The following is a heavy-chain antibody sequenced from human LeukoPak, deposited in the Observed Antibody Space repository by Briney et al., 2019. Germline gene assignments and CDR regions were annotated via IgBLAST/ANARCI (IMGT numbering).Heavy chain of an antibody. Sequence: SETLSLTCTVSGGSISSYYWSWIRQPPGKGLEWIGYIYYSGSTNYNPSLKSRVTISVDTSKNQLSLKLSSVTAADTAVYYCARDSSGYYPYNWFDPWGQGTLVTVSS. V-gene: IGHV4-59*01. CDR3: ARDSSGYYPYNWFDP. D-gene: IGHD3-22*01. J-gene: IGHJ5*02. CDR1: GGSISSYY. CDR2: IYYSGST.